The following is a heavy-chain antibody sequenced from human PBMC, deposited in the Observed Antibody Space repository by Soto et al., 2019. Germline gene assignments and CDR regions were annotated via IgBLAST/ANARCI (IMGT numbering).Heavy chain of an antibody. CDR1: GGTFSSYT. D-gene: IGHD5-12*01. CDR3: ARGYSSYATAVDY. CDR2: ILPIHGIA. Sequence: QVQLVQSGAEVKKPGCSVKVSCKASGGTFSSYTISWVRQAPGQGLEWMGRILPIHGIANYAQKVQGRVRITADKSTSTAYMELCSLRSEDTAVYYCARGYSSYATAVDYWGQGTLVTVSS. V-gene: IGHV1-69*02. J-gene: IGHJ4*02.